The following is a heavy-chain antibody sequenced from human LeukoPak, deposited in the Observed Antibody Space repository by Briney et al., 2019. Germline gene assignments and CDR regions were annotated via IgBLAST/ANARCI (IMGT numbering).Heavy chain of an antibody. CDR2: IYYSGST. D-gene: IGHD1-14*01. CDR1: GGSISSYY. Sequence: SETLSLTCTVSGGSISSYYWSWIRQPPGKGLEWIGDIYYSGSTNNNPSLKSRVSLSVDTSKNQYSLKLSSVTAADTAVYYCSSRYGPYFDYWGEGTLVTVSS. V-gene: IGHV4-59*01. J-gene: IGHJ4*02. CDR3: SSRYGPYFDY.